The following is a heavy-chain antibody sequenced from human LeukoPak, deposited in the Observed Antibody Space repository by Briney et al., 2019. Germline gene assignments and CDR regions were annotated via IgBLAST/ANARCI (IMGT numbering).Heavy chain of an antibody. CDR2: INPNSGGT. CDR3: ARGGYYDFWSGYYPPENWFDP. V-gene: IGHV1-2*06. D-gene: IGHD3-3*01. J-gene: IGHJ5*02. CDR1: GYTFTGYY. Sequence: GASVKVSCKASGYTFTGYYMHWVRQAPGQGLEWMGRINPNSGGTNYAQKFQGRVTMTRDTSISAAYMELSRLRSDDTAVYYCARGGYYDFWSGYYPPENWFDPWGQGTLVTVSS.